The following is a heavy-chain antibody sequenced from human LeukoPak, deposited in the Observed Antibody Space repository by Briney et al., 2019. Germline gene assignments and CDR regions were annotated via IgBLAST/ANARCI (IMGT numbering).Heavy chain of an antibody. CDR3: ARKYTTSYYSVDY. Sequence: PGTSLRLSCTASGFTFNKYDMHWVRQAPGKGLEWGTFISHDGSQEHYADSVKGRFTISRDNSKQTVYLQMNSLKSEDTALYYCARKYTTSYYSVDYWGQGSLVTVSS. CDR2: ISHDGSQE. CDR1: GFTFNKYD. J-gene: IGHJ4*02. D-gene: IGHD2-2*01. V-gene: IGHV3-30*04.